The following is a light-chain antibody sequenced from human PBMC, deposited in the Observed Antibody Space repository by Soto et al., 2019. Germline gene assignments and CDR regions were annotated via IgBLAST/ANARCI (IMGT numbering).Light chain of an antibody. CDR2: ATS. J-gene: IGKJ1*01. CDR1: QSIGRY. Sequence: DIQMTQSPSSLSASVGDRVTITCRASQSIGRYLNWYQQKPGRAPKVLIYATSSLQSGVPSRFSGSGSGTDFTRTICSLQPEDFATYYGQQSYRTPRWTFGQGTKVEIK. V-gene: IGKV1-39*01. CDR3: QQSYRTPRWT.